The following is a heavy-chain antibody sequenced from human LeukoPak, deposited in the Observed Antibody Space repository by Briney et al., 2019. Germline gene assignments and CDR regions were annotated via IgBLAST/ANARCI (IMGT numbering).Heavy chain of an antibody. J-gene: IGHJ5*02. CDR3: ARELNAYYDFWSGPENWFDP. CDR1: GFTFSSYW. D-gene: IGHD3-3*01. V-gene: IGHV3-7*01. CDR2: IKQDGSEK. Sequence: GGSLRLSCAASGFTFSSYWMSWVRRAPGKGLEWVANIKQDGSEKYYVDSVKGRFTISRDNAKNSLYLQMNSLRAEDTAVYYCARELNAYYDFWSGPENWFDPWGQGTLVTVSS.